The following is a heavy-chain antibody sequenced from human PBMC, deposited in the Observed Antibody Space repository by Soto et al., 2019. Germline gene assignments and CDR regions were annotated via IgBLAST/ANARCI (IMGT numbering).Heavy chain of an antibody. CDR1: GFAFNNYG. J-gene: IGHJ4*02. CDR2: ISKSDYT. Sequence: GGSLRLSCTVSGFAFNNYGINWVRQAPGKGLEWVSSISKSDYTYYSDSVKGRFAISRDNAKSSVSLQMNTLRVEDTAVYYCAREDSIVIPAVSDFWGQGTLVTVSS. D-gene: IGHD2-2*01. CDR3: AREDSIVIPAVSDF. V-gene: IGHV3-21*01.